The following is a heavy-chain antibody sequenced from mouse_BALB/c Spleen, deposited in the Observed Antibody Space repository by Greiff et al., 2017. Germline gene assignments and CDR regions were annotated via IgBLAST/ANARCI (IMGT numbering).Heavy chain of an antibody. D-gene: IGHD2-3*01. CDR3: ARDPYDGYPYAMDY. CDR1: GFTFSSYG. J-gene: IGHJ4*01. CDR2: INSNGGST. V-gene: IGHV5-6-3*01. Sequence: EVQLVESGGGLVQPGGSLKLSCAASGFTFSSYGMSWVRQTPDKRLELVATINSNGGSTYYPDSVKGRFTISRDNAKNTLYLQMSSLKSEDTAMYYCARDPYDGYPYAMDYWGQGTSVTVSA.